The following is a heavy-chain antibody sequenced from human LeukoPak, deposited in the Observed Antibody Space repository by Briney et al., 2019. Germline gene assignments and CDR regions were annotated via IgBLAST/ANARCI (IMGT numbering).Heavy chain of an antibody. CDR1: GFSLSTSGMC. CDR3: ARIVGYDFPKAWFDP. V-gene: IGHV2-70*01. Sequence: SGPALVKPTQTLTLTCTFSGFSLSTSGMCVSWIRQPPGKALEWLALIDWDDDKYYSTSLKTRLTISKDTSKNQEVLTMTNMDPVDTATYYCARIVGYDFPKAWFDPWGQGTLVTVSS. D-gene: IGHD3-3*01. J-gene: IGHJ5*02. CDR2: IDWDDDK.